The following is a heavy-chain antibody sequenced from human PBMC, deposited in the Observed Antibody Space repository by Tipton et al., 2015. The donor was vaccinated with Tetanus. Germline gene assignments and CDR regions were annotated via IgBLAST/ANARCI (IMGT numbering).Heavy chain of an antibody. CDR3: ARANNEFPKKGPFDS. CDR1: GESLSGHF. V-gene: IGHV4-34*01. CDR2: ITPRGSA. Sequence: TLSLTCAVSGESLSGHFWSWVRQPPGKGLEWIGEITPRGSASYNPSLKSRITISQDTSKNQFSLRLTSVTAADTAVYYCARANNEFPKKGPFDSWGQGSLVIVSS. D-gene: IGHD1-1*01. J-gene: IGHJ4*02.